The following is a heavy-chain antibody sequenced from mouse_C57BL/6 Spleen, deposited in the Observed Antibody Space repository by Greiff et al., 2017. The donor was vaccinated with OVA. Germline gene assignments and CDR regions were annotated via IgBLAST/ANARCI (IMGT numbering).Heavy chain of an antibody. CDR1: GYTFTSYW. Sequence: QVQLQQPGAELVKPGASVKLSCKASGYTFTSYWMQWVKQRPGQGLEWIGEIDPSDSYTNYNQKFKGKATLTVDTSSSTAYMQLSSLTSEDSAVYYWARPYDYDDGYYFDYWGQGTTLTVSS. D-gene: IGHD2-4*01. V-gene: IGHV1-50*01. CDR2: IDPSDSYT. CDR3: ARPYDYDDGYYFDY. J-gene: IGHJ2*01.